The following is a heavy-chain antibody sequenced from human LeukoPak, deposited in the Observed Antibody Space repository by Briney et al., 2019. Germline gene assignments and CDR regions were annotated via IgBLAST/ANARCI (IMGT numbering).Heavy chain of an antibody. CDR1: GFTFSSFA. CDR2: IFQGGGEI. V-gene: IGHV3-21*01. D-gene: IGHD6-6*01. J-gene: IGHJ6*03. Sequence: PGGSLRLSCAASGFTFSSFAMIWVRQPPGKGLEWVSSIFQGGGEIHYADSVRGRFTISRDNAKNSLYLQMNSLRAEDTAVYYCASWAARTRGSFYYYYYMDVWGKGTTVTVSS. CDR3: ASWAARTRGSFYYYYYMDV.